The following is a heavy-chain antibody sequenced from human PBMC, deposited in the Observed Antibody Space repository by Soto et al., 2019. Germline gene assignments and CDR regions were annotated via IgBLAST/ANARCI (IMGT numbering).Heavy chain of an antibody. Sequence: QVQLVQSGAEVKKPGSSVKVSCKASGGTFSSYTISWVRQAPGQGLEWMGRIIPILGIANYAQKFQGRVTITADKSTSTAYMELSSLRSEDTAVYYCARVVVPAANGMDVWGQGTTVTVSS. D-gene: IGHD2-2*01. CDR2: IIPILGIA. CDR1: GGTFSSYT. J-gene: IGHJ6*02. V-gene: IGHV1-69*02. CDR3: ARVVVPAANGMDV.